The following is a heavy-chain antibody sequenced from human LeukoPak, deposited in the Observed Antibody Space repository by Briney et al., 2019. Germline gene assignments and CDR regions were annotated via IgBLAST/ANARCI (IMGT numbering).Heavy chain of an antibody. V-gene: IGHV5-10-1*01. D-gene: IGHD2-15*01. J-gene: IGHJ4*02. CDR1: GYSFTSYW. Sequence: GESPKISCKGSGYSFTSYWISWVRQMPGKGLEWMGRIDPSDSYTNYSPSFQGHVTISADKSISTAYLQWSSLKASDTAMYYCAAFRYCSGGSCYHADNWGQGTLVTVSS. CDR3: AAFRYCSGGSCYHADN. CDR2: IDPSDSYT.